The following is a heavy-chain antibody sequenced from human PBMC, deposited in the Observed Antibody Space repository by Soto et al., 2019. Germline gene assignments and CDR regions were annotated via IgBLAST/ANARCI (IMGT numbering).Heavy chain of an antibody. CDR3: ARDLYSSGWYNYFDP. V-gene: IGHV3-30*03. CDR2: ISHDGGAT. J-gene: IGHJ5*02. D-gene: IGHD6-19*01. CDR1: GFTLKKYG. Sequence: GGSLRLSCAAPGFTLKKYGIHCVRQAPGEGLEWVAMISHDGGATYYADSVNGRFTISRDTSRDTAYLQMNSVRPEDTAMYYCARDLYSSGWYNYFDPWGQGTLVTVSS.